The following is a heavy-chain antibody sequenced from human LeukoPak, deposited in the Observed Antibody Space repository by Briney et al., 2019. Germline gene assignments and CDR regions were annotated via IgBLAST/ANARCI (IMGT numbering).Heavy chain of an antibody. D-gene: IGHD3-3*01. CDR2: ISTYNGNT. V-gene: IGHV1-18*01. CDR1: GYSLTSYG. J-gene: IGHJ5*02. Sequence: ASVKVSCKASGYSLTSYGISWVRPAPGQGLEWLGWISTYNGNTNYAQKFQGRVTMTTDTSTSTGYMELSSLRSEDTAVYYCARVEWLPPLYNWFDPWGQGTLVTVSS. CDR3: ARVEWLPPLYNWFDP.